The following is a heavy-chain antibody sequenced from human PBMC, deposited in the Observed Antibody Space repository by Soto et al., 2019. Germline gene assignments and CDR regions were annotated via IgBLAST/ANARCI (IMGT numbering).Heavy chain of an antibody. D-gene: IGHD2-15*01. CDR1: GFTFSSYA. CDR3: AKDGAADY. J-gene: IGHJ4*02. V-gene: IGHV3-23*01. CDR2: ISASGGST. Sequence: GGSLRLSCAASGFTFSSYAMTWVRQAPEKGLERVSAISASGGSTYYAGSVKGRFTISRDNSENTLYLQMNSLRAEDTAVYYCAKDGAADYWGQGTLVTVSS.